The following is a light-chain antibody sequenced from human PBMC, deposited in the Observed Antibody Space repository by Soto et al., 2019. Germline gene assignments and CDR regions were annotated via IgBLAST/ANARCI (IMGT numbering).Light chain of an antibody. V-gene: IGKV3-20*01. J-gene: IGKJ5*01. CDR3: QQYGNSHKIT. CDR1: QSVRNSY. Sequence: EICLTQYPGTLSWSPGERATLSCGGSQSVRNSYLAWYQQKPGQAPRLLMSGASSRSTGIPDRFSGNGSATDFTLPISRLETEDFAVYYCQQYGNSHKITFGQGTRLEI. CDR2: GAS.